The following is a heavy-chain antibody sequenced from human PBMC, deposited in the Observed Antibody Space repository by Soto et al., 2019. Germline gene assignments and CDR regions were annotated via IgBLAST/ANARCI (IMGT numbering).Heavy chain of an antibody. CDR1: GGSISSGDYF. CDR3: ARGLVIRTYYSHGMDV. CDR2: ISSIGST. V-gene: IGHV4-30-4*01. Sequence: QVQLQESGPGLVKPSQTLSLTCTVAGGSISSGDYFWRWIRQSPGKGLEWIGYISSIGSTYYNPSLKSRVSVSRDTSKNPFSLKLISVTTTDTAVYYCARGLVIRTYYSHGMDVWGQGTTVTVSS. D-gene: IGHD3-9*01. J-gene: IGHJ6*02.